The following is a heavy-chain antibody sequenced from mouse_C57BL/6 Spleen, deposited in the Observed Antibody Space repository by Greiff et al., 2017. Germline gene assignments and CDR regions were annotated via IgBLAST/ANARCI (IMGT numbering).Heavy chain of an antibody. CDR1: GYAFTNYL. CDR2: INPGSGGT. D-gene: IGHD3-1*01. V-gene: IGHV1-54*01. Sequence: QVQLQQSGAELVRPGTSVKVSCKASGYAFTNYLIEWVKQRPGQGLEWIGVINPGSGGTNYNEKFKGKATLTADKSSSTAYMQLSSLTSEDSAVYFCAREGGRRDFDYWGQGTTVTVSS. CDR3: AREGGRRDFDY. J-gene: IGHJ2*01.